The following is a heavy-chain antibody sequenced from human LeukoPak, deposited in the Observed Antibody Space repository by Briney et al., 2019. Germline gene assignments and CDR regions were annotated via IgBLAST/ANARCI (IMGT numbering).Heavy chain of an antibody. CDR1: GDSVSRSDSY. CDR2: IYYSGRT. V-gene: IGHV4-39*01. J-gene: IGHJ1*01. D-gene: IGHD3-22*01. Sequence: SETLSLTCSVSGDSVSRSDSYWDWIRQPPGKGLEWIGTIYYSGRTYYSPPLKSRVTMSVDTSNNQFSLNLRSVTAADTAVYYCARRRYYDGSGYLEWGQGTLLSVSS. CDR3: ARRRYYDGSGYLE.